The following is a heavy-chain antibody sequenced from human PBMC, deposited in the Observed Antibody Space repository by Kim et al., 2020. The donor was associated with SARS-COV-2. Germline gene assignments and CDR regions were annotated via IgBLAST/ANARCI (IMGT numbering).Heavy chain of an antibody. J-gene: IGHJ4*02. CDR1: GFTFSSYW. V-gene: IGHV3-7*01. CDR2: IKQDGSEK. Sequence: GGSLRLSCAASGFTFSSYWMSWVRQAPGKGLEWVANIKQDGSEKYYVDSVKGRFTISRDNAKNSLYLQMNSLRAEDTAVYYCARDYYDSSGYYLGLYFDYWGQGTLVTVSS. D-gene: IGHD3-22*01. CDR3: ARDYYDSSGYYLGLYFDY.